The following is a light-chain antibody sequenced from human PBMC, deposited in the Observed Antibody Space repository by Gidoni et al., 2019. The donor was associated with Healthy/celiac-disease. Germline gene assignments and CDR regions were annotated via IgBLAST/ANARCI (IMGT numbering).Light chain of an antibody. CDR2: WAS. V-gene: IGKV4-1*01. Sequence: DLVMTQSPDSLAASLGERATINCKSSQSVLYSSNNKNYLAWYQQKPGQPPKLLIYWASTRESGVPDRFSGSGSGTDFTLTISSLQAEDVAVYYCQQYYSTPGTFGQXTKVEIK. CDR3: QQYYSTPGT. J-gene: IGKJ1*01. CDR1: QSVLYSSNNKNY.